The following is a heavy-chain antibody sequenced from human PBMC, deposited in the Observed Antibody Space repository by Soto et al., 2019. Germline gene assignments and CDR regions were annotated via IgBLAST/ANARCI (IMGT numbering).Heavy chain of an antibody. CDR2: INPSSGGT. D-gene: IGHD4-4*01. CDR1: GYPFTGPY. CDR3: ARDFRTYSHGVDV. Sequence: RASVKVSCKASGYPFTGPYIYWVRQAPGQGLEWMGWINPSSGGTEFAEKFQGRVTVTRDTSIWTVFLELNSLTSDDTGVYFCARDFRTYSHGVDVWGQGTAVTVSS. J-gene: IGHJ6*02. V-gene: IGHV1-2*02.